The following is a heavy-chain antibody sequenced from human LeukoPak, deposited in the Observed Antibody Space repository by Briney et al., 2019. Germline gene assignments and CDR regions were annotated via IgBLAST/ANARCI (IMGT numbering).Heavy chain of an antibody. CDR1: GYTFTSYA. J-gene: IGHJ4*02. V-gene: IGHV7-4-1*02. CDR3: ARYSSGWYHGGRGESPDY. Sequence: ASVKVSCKASGYTFTSYAMNWVRQAPGQGLEWMGWINTNTGNPTYAQGFTGRFVFSLDTSVSTAYLQISSLKAEDTAVYYCARYSSGWYHGGRGESPDYWGQGTLVTVSS. D-gene: IGHD6-19*01. CDR2: INTNTGNP.